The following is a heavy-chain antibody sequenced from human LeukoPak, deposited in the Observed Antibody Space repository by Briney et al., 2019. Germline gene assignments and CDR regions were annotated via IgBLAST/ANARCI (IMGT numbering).Heavy chain of an antibody. CDR2: ISSSSSYI. Sequence: GGSLRLSCAASGFTFSSYTMTWVSQAPGKGLEWVSSISSSSSYIYSADSVKGRFTISRDNAKNSLYLQMNSLRAEDTAVYYCARSVGYCSSTSCYFDYWGQGTLVTVSS. CDR3: ARSVGYCSSTSCYFDY. D-gene: IGHD2-2*03. J-gene: IGHJ4*02. V-gene: IGHV3-21*01. CDR1: GFTFSSYT.